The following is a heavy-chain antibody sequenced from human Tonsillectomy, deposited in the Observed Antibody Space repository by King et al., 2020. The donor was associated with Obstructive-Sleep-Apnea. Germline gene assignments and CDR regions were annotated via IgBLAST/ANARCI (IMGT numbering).Heavy chain of an antibody. Sequence: VQLQQWGAGLLKPSETLSLTCAVYGGSLSGYYWSWIRQPPGKGLEWIGEINHSASTNYNPSLKSRVTISVDTFKNQFSLKLSSVTAADTAVYYCARWFKVTTDYYYYGMDVWGQGTTVTVSS. CDR1: GGSLSGYY. CDR2: INHSAST. J-gene: IGHJ6*02. V-gene: IGHV4-34*01. D-gene: IGHD4-17*01. CDR3: ARWFKVTTDYYYYGMDV.